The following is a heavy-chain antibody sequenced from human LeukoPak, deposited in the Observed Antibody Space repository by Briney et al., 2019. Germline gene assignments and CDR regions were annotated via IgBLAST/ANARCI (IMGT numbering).Heavy chain of an antibody. D-gene: IGHD2-2*03. Sequence: PGGSLVLSCAASGFTFSSYAMSWVRQTPGKGLEWVSGISGSGPYTFYTDSVKGRFTISRDSSKNTLYLQMNSLRAEDTALYYCAKHGYCSGISCFFDFWGPGTVVTVSS. CDR2: ISGSGPYT. CDR1: GFTFSSYA. CDR3: AKHGYCSGISCFFDF. V-gene: IGHV3-23*01. J-gene: IGHJ4*02.